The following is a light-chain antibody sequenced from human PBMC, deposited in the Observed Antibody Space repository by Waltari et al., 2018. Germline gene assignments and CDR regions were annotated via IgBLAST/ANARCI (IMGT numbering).Light chain of an antibody. V-gene: IGKV1-12*01. CDR1: QAISSW. Sequence: DIKMTQSPSSVSASVGDRVTITCRASQAISSWLAWNQQNPGKAPKLLIYAASSLQSGVPSRFSGSGFGTDFTLTISSLQPEDFATYFCQQFDTFPLTFGQGTRLEIK. J-gene: IGKJ5*01. CDR2: AAS. CDR3: QQFDTFPLT.